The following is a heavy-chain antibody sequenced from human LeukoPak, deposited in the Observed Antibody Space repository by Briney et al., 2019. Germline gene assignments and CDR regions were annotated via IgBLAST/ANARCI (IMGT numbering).Heavy chain of an antibody. D-gene: IGHD3-10*01. V-gene: IGHV4-34*01. CDR2: INHSGST. CDR3: ARGGEGKNYGSGSYYNIYYYYYGMDV. CDR1: GGSFSGYY. Sequence: SETLSLTCAVYGGSFSGYYWSWIRQPPGKGLEWIGEINHSGSTNYNPSLKSRVTISVDTSKNQFSLKVNSVTAADTAVYYCARGGEGKNYGSGSYYNIYYYYYGMDVWGKGTTVTVSS. J-gene: IGHJ6*04.